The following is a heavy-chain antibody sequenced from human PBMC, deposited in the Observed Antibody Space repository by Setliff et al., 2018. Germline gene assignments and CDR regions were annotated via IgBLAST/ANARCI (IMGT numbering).Heavy chain of an antibody. D-gene: IGHD5-12*01. Sequence: SVKVSCKASGGTFRSYGISWVRQAPGQGLEWMGGTIPMFGSANYAQKFQGRVTIITDEFTGTAYMELSSLRTEGTAVYYCAREGVDIRSSTDYRYYMDVWGKGTTVTVSS. CDR1: GGTFRSYG. V-gene: IGHV1-69*05. J-gene: IGHJ6*03. CDR2: TIPMFGSA. CDR3: AREGVDIRSSTDYRYYMDV.